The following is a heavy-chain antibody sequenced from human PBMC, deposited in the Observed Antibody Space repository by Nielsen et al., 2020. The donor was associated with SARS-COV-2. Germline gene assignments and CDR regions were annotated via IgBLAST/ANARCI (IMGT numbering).Heavy chain of an antibody. D-gene: IGHD3-22*01. CDR2: IYHSGST. J-gene: IGHJ3*02. V-gene: IGHV4-34*01. Sequence: SETLSLTCAVYGGSFSGYYWSWIRQPPGKGLEWIGEIYHSGSTNYNPSLKSRVTISVDKSKNQFSLKLSSVTAADTAVYYCARAMVVRPDAFDIWGQGTMVTVSS. CDR1: GGSFSGYY. CDR3: ARAMVVRPDAFDI.